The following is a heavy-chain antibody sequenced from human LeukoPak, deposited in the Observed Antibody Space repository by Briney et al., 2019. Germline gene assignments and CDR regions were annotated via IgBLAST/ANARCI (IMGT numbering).Heavy chain of an antibody. V-gene: IGHV3-23*01. D-gene: IGHD6-19*01. CDR2: FTGGEGIT. CDR3: AKDMGRGWCYFDY. CDR1: GFTFSTYA. J-gene: IGHJ4*02. Sequence: PGGSLRLSCAASGFTFSTYAMSWVRQAPGKGLEWVSTFTGGEGITHYADSVKGRFTISRDNSKNTLNLQMNSLRVEDTAVYYCAKDMGRGWCYFDYWGQGTLVTVSS.